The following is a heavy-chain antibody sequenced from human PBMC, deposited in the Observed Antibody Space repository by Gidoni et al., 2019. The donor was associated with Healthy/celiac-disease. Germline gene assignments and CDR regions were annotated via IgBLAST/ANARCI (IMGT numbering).Heavy chain of an antibody. CDR2: ISYDGSNK. D-gene: IGHD6-19*01. CDR3: AKDRASVGWYLDY. V-gene: IGHV3-30*18. CDR1: GFPSSSSG. Sequence: QVHLLESGGGVVQPGRSLSLSCSASGFPSSSSGMHWVRQAPGKGLEWVAVISYDGSNKYYADSVKGRFTSSRDNSKNTLYLQMNSLRAEDTAVYYCAKDRASVGWYLDYWGQGTLVTVSS. J-gene: IGHJ4*02.